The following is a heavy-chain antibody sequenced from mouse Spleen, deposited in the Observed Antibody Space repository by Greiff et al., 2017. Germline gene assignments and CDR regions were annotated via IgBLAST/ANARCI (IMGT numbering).Heavy chain of an antibody. CDR3: ARSTMITHAMDY. D-gene: IGHD2-4*01. J-gene: IGHJ4*01. V-gene: IGHV5-9-2*01. Sequence: VQLKESGGGLVKPGGSLKLSCAASGFTFSSYGMSWVRQTPEKRLEWVATISGGGSYTYYPDSVKGRFTISRDNAKNNLYLQMSSLRSEDTALYYCARSTMITHAMDYWGQGTSVTVSS. CDR2: ISGGGSYT. CDR1: GFTFSSYG.